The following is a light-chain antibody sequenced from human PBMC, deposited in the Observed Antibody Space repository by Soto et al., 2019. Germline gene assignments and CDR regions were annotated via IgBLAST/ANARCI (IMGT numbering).Light chain of an antibody. J-gene: IGLJ2*01. CDR1: SSDVGGYNY. V-gene: IGLV2-14*01. CDR2: EVS. CDR3: SSHTSSSTPYVV. Sequence: QSALTQPASVSGSPGQSITISCTGTSSDVGGYNYVSWYQQHPGKAPKLMIYEVSNRPSGVSNRFSGSKSGNTASLTISGLQAEDEADYSCSSHTSSSTPYVVFGGGTKLTVL.